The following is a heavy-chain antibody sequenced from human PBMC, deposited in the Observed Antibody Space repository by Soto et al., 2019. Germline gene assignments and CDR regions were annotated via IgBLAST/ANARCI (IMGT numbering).Heavy chain of an antibody. CDR1: GFTFSSYG. CDR3: AGDLDCSAGSCRCYGCCYGMDV. V-gene: IGHV3-33*01. CDR2: IWYDGSNK. Sequence: QVQLVESGGGVVQPGRSLRLSCAASGFTFSSYGMHWVRQAPGKGLEWVAVIWYDGSNKYYADSVKGRFTISRDNSKKKLYLQMNCLRAEDTAVYYIAGDLDCSAGSCRCYGCCYGMDVWGQGTPVTVSS. D-gene: IGHD2-15*01. J-gene: IGHJ6*02.